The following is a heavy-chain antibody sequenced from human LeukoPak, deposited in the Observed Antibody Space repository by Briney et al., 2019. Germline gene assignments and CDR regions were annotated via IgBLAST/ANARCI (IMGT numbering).Heavy chain of an antibody. CDR1: GFTFSSYS. CDR2: ISSSSSYI. J-gene: IGHJ5*02. D-gene: IGHD3-10*01. V-gene: IGHV3-21*01. CDR3: ARDQYYYGSGSGVDP. Sequence: GGSLRLSCAASGFTFSSYSMNWVRQAPGKGLEWVSAISSSSSYIYYADSVKGRFTISRDNSKNTLYLQMNSLRAEDTAVYYCARDQYYYGSGSGVDPWGQGTLVTVSS.